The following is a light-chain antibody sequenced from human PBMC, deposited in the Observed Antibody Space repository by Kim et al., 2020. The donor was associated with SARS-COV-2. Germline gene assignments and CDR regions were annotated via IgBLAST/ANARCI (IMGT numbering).Light chain of an antibody. Sequence: SLPPEQASTPACRASQSVSSDLSWYQHKLGQAPRLLISGASTRATGIPARFSGSGSGTEFTLTISSLQSEDFAVYYCHQYNNWPYTFGQGTKLETK. CDR1: QSVSSD. CDR3: HQYNNWPYT. CDR2: GAS. J-gene: IGKJ2*01. V-gene: IGKV3-15*01.